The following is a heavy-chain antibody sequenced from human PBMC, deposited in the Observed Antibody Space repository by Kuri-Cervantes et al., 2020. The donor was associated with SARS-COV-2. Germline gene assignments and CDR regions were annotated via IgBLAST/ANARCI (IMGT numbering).Heavy chain of an antibody. CDR3: ARDRGYGSGSYSDY. D-gene: IGHD3-10*01. Sequence: ETLSLTCAASGFTFSSYAMSWVRQAPGKGLEWVSVIYSGGSTYYADSVKGRFTISRDNSKNTLYLQMNSLRAEDTAVYYCARDRGYGSGSYSDYWGQGNLVTVSS. J-gene: IGHJ4*02. CDR2: IYSGGST. V-gene: IGHV3-53*01. CDR1: GFTFSSYA.